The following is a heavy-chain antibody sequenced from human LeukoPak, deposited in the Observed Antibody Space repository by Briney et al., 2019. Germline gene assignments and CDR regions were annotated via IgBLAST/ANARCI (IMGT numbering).Heavy chain of an antibody. CDR2: VGGGGGST. Sequence: GGSLRLSCAASGFTFSDYAMSWVRQAPGKGLEWVSAVGGGGGSTYYADSVKGRFTISRDNSKNTLYLQMNSLRAEDTAVYYCAKFRSCSGGSCYRVFDYWGQGTLVTVSS. D-gene: IGHD2-15*01. J-gene: IGHJ4*02. V-gene: IGHV3-23*01. CDR1: GFTFSDYA. CDR3: AKFRSCSGGSCYRVFDY.